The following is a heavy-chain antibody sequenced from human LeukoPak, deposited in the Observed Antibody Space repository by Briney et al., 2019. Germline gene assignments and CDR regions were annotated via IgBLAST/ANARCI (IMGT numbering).Heavy chain of an antibody. Sequence: WASVKVSCKASGGTFSSYAISWVRQAPGQGLEWMGRIIPIFGTENYAQKFQGRVTITTDESTSTAYMELSSLRSEDTAVYYCARRRVRGVRGYFDYWGQGTLVTVSS. V-gene: IGHV1-69*05. D-gene: IGHD3-10*01. CDR3: ARRRVRGVRGYFDY. J-gene: IGHJ4*02. CDR2: IIPIFGTE. CDR1: GGTFSSYA.